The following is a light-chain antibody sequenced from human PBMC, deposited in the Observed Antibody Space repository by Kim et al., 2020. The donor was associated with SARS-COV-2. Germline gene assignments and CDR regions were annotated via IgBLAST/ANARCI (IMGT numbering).Light chain of an antibody. CDR1: QGISRR. CDR3: QQSTSYPIT. Sequence: ASVGDRVPITCRASQGISRRLAWYQQEPGKAPKLLIYLASTLQSGVPSRFSGSGSATEFTLTVSSLQPEDFATYYCQQSTSYPITFGGGTKVDIK. CDR2: LAS. V-gene: IGKV1-9*01. J-gene: IGKJ4*01.